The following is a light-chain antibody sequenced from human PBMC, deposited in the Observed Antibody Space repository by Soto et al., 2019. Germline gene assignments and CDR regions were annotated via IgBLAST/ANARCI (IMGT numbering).Light chain of an antibody. J-gene: IGKJ1*01. CDR2: GAS. CDR3: QQYKDYET. V-gene: IGKV3-15*01. CDR1: QSVSLS. Sequence: EIVLTQSPATLSVSLGDSATLSCRASQSVSLSLAWYQMRPGQPPRLLIYGASTRATDIPARFSGSGSGTDFTLTISSLQPDDFATYYCQQYKDYETFGQGTKVDI.